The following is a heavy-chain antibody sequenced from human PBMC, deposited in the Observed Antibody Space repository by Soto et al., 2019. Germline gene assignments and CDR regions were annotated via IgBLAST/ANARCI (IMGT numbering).Heavy chain of an antibody. CDR3: AKAIPTYSSGWYGPHYYGMDV. D-gene: IGHD6-19*01. CDR1: EFTFSSYS. J-gene: IGHJ6*02. Sequence: SARQTSAASEFTFSSYSMNWVRQAPGKGLEWVAVISYDGSNKYYADSVKGRFTISRDNSKNTLYLQMNSLRAEDTAVYYCAKAIPTYSSGWYGPHYYGMDVWGQGTTVTVSS. V-gene: IGHV3-30*18. CDR2: ISYDGSNK.